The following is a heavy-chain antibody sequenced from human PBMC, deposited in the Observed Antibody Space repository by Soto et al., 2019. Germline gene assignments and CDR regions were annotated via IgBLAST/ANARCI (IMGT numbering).Heavy chain of an antibody. D-gene: IGHD3-16*01. Sequence: QVQLQESGPGLVKPSETLSLTCTVSGGSIRSYYWSWIRQPPGKGLEWIGYIYYSGSTNYNPSLQSRITISVDTSKNQFSLKLSSVTAADTAVYYCARHWGFWADFWGQGTLVTVSS. V-gene: IGHV4-59*08. CDR1: GGSIRSYY. J-gene: IGHJ4*02. CDR2: IYYSGST. CDR3: ARHWGFWADF.